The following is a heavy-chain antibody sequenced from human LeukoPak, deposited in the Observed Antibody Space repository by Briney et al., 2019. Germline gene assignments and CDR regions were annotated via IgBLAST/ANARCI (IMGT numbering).Heavy chain of an antibody. CDR1: GGSVSSVGHY. CDR2: IYYSGST. CDR3: ARVSGGGNFLDY. J-gene: IGHJ4*02. D-gene: IGHD2-15*01. Sequence: SDTLSLTCTISGGSVSSVGHYWSWIRQHPGKGLEWIGYIYYSGSTYYNPSLKSRVTISVDTSKNQFSLKLSSATAADTAVYYCARVSGGGNFLDYWGQGTLVTVSS. V-gene: IGHV4-31*03.